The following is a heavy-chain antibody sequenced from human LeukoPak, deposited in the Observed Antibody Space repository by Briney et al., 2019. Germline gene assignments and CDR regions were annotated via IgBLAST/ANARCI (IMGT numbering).Heavy chain of an antibody. D-gene: IGHD3-16*01. J-gene: IGHJ4*02. CDR3: AQRGGLDY. CDR2: TSHDGSNK. CDR1: GFTFRSFA. V-gene: IGHV3-30*04. Sequence: GGSLRLSCAASGFTFRSFAMHWVRQAPGKGLEWVAVTSHDGSNKYYADSVKGRFTISRDNSKNTLFLQMSSLRAEDTAVYYCAQRGGLDYWGQGTLVTVSS.